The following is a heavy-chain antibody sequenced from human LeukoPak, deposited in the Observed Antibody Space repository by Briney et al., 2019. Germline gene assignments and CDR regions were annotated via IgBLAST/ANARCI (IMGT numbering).Heavy chain of an antibody. J-gene: IGHJ3*02. CDR2: ISGSGGST. Sequence: GGSLRLSCAASGFTFSSYAMSWVRQAPGKGLEWISAISGSGGSTYYADSVKGRFTISRDNSKNTLYLQTNSLRAEDTAVYYCAKSLPYYDFWSGYYTPDAFDIWGQGTMVTVSS. V-gene: IGHV3-23*01. D-gene: IGHD3-3*01. CDR1: GFTFSSYA. CDR3: AKSLPYYDFWSGYYTPDAFDI.